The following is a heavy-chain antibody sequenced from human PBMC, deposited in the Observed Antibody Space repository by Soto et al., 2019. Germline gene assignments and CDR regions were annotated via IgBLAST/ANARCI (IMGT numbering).Heavy chain of an antibody. J-gene: IGHJ5*02. CDR3: ARKKAYCISTSCYVWFDP. V-gene: IGHV1-8*01. CDR2: MNPNSGNT. D-gene: IGHD2-2*01. Sequence: ASVKVSCKASGYPFTSYDINWVRQATGQGLEWMGWMNPNSGNTGYAQKFQGRVTMTRNTSIGTAYMELSSLRSEDTAVYYCARKKAYCISTSCYVWFDPWGQGTLVTVSS. CDR1: GYPFTSYD.